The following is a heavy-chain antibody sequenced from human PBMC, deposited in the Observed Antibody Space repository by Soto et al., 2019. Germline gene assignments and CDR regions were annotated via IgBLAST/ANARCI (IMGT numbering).Heavy chain of an antibody. D-gene: IGHD2-8*01. J-gene: IGHJ4*02. V-gene: IGHV3-30*18. CDR3: ANLGPRYCTNGVCYTDY. CDR1: GFTFSSYG. Sequence: GGSLRLSCAASGFTFSSYGMHWVRQAPGKGLEWVAVISYDGSNKYYADSVKGRFTISRDNSKNTLYLQMNSLRAEDTAVYYCANLGPRYCTNGVCYTDYWGQGTLVTVSS. CDR2: ISYDGSNK.